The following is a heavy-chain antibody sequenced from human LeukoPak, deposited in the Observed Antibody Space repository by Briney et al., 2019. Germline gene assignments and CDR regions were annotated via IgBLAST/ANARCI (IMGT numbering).Heavy chain of an antibody. Sequence: GGSLRLSCAASGFTFSSYAMSWVRQAPGKGLEWVANIKEDGSAKYSVDSVKGRSTISRDIAKNSLYLQMNSLRAEDTAVYYCARYAYYYASGSYPSTERVFDYWGQGTLVTVSS. D-gene: IGHD3-10*01. CDR3: ARYAYYYASGSYPSTERVFDY. CDR2: IKEDGSAK. V-gene: IGHV3-7*01. CDR1: GFTFSSYA. J-gene: IGHJ4*02.